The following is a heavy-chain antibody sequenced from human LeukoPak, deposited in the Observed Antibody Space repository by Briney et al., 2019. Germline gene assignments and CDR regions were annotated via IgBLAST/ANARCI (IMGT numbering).Heavy chain of an antibody. CDR2: ISGSGGST. J-gene: IGHJ4*02. V-gene: IGHV3-23*01. D-gene: IGHD3-9*01. CDR1: GFTFSSYA. Sequence: PGGSLRLSCAASGFTFSSYAMSWVRQAPGKGLEWVSAISGSGGSTYYADSVKGRFTISRDNSKNTLYLQMNSLRAEDTAVYYCARLTYYDILTGFYSSYYFDSWGQGTLLTVSS. CDR3: ARLTYYDILTGFYSSYYFDS.